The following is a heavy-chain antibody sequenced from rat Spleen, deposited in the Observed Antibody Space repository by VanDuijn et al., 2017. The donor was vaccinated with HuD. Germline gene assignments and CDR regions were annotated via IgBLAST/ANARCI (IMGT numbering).Heavy chain of an antibody. J-gene: IGHJ1*01. CDR3: TTVSYVGFGCVDF. Sequence: EVQLVESDGGLVQPGRSLKLSCAASGFTFTNYDMAWVRQAPTKGLEWVASISPSGGSTFYRDSVKGRFTVSRDNAKSSLCLQMDSLRSEDTATYYCTTVSYVGFGCVDFWGPGTMVTLSS. D-gene: IGHD4-3*01. CDR1: GFTFTNYD. V-gene: IGHV5-27*01. CDR2: ISPSGGST.